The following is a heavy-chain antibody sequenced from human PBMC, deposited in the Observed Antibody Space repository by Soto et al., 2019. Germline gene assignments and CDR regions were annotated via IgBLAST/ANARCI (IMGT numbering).Heavy chain of an antibody. CDR1: GGSISSSSYY. D-gene: IGHD1-1*01. J-gene: IGHJ6*03. V-gene: IGHV4-39*01. CDR3: ARLRWERGDYYYYMDV. Sequence: QLQLQESGPGLVKPSETLSLTCTVSGGSISSSSYYWGWIRQPPGKGLEWIGSIYYSGSTYYNPSLKSRVTISVDTSKNQFSLKLSSVTAADTAVYYCARLRWERGDYYYYMDVWGKGTTVTVSS. CDR2: IYYSGST.